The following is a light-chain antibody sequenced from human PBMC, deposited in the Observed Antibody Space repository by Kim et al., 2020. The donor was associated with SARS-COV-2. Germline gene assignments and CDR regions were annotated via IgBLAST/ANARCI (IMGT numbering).Light chain of an antibody. J-gene: IGLJ3*02. CDR2: VNSDGSH. CDR1: NGHYNHA. CDR3: QTWGPGIRV. Sequence: ASVKLTRPLGNGHYNHAIAWHPQPPGKGPRYLMKVNSDGSHSKGDGIPDRFSGSSSGAERYLTISSLQSDDEADYYCQTWGPGIRVFGGGTQLTVL. V-gene: IGLV4-69*01.